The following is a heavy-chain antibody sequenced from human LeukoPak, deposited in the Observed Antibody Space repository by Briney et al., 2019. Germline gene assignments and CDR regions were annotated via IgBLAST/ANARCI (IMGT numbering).Heavy chain of an antibody. Sequence: SETLSLTCTVSGGSISSSGYYWGWIRQPPGKGLEWIGSIYYSGSTYYNPSLKSRVTISVDTSKNQFSLKLTSVTAADTAVYYCAKGGRIGSSSKYWFFDYWGQGTLVTVSS. V-gene: IGHV4-39*07. D-gene: IGHD6-6*01. CDR3: AKGGRIGSSSKYWFFDY. CDR1: GGSISSSGYY. CDR2: IYYSGST. J-gene: IGHJ4*02.